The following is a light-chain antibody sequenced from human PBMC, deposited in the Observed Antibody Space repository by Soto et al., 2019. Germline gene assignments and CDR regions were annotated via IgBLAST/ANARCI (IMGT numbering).Light chain of an antibody. CDR1: WSNIGNNA. V-gene: IGLV1-36*01. CDR3: AVWDDSLNGRI. CDR2: YDD. Sequence: QSLLTQPPSVSEAPRQRVTISCSGSWSNIGNNAVSWFQQLPGKAPKLLIYYDDLLASGVSDRFSGSKSGTSASLAISGLQSEDEADYYCAVWDDSLNGRIFGGGTKLTVL. J-gene: IGLJ2*01.